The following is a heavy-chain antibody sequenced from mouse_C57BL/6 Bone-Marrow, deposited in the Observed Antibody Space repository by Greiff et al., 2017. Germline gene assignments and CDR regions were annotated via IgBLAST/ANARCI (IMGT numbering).Heavy chain of an antibody. CDR3: ARGPITTVVFDY. CDR2: INPNNGGT. V-gene: IGHV1-26*01. J-gene: IGHJ2*01. Sequence: EVQLQQSGPELVKPGASVKISCKASGYTFTDYYMNWVKQSHGKSLEWIGDINPNNGGTSYNQKFKGKATLTVDKSSCTAYMELRSLTSEDSAVYYCARGPITTVVFDYWGQGTTLTVSS. D-gene: IGHD1-1*01. CDR1: GYTFTDYY.